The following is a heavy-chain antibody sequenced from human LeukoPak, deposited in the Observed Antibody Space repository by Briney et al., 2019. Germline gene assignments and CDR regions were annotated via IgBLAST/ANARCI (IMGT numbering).Heavy chain of an antibody. J-gene: IGHJ4*02. CDR3: ASRITMVRGVSVDY. CDR2: IIPILGIA. V-gene: IGHV1-69*04. D-gene: IGHD3-10*01. Sequence: SVKVSCKASGGTFSSYAISWVRQAPGQGLEWMGRIIPILGIANYAQKSQGRVTITADKSTSTAYMELSSLRSEDTAVYYCASRITMVRGVSVDYWGQGTLVTVSS. CDR1: GGTFSSYA.